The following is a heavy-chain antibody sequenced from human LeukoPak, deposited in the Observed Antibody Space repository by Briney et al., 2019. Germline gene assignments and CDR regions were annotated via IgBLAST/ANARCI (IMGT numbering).Heavy chain of an antibody. V-gene: IGHV4-4*07. Sequence: SETLSLTCTVSGGSISSYYWSWIRQPAGKGLEWIGRIYTSGSTNYNPSLKSRVTISVDTSKNQFSLKLSSVTAADTAVYYCARAGYYYDSTGYVNWFDPWGQGTLVTVSS. J-gene: IGHJ5*02. CDR3: ARAGYYYDSTGYVNWFDP. CDR1: GGSISSYY. D-gene: IGHD3-22*01. CDR2: IYTSGST.